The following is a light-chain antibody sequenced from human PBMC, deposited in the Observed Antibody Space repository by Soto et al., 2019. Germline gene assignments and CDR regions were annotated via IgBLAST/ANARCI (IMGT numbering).Light chain of an antibody. J-gene: IGKJ4*01. V-gene: IGKV3D-20*02. Sequence: EIVLTQSPGTLSLSPGDRATLSCRASQTIRNNYLAWYQQKPGQAPRLLIYGASSRAAGSPDRFSGSGSGTDFTLTISSLEPEDSAVYYCQQRSNWPLTFGGGTKVDIK. CDR2: GAS. CDR3: QQRSNWPLT. CDR1: QTIRNNY.